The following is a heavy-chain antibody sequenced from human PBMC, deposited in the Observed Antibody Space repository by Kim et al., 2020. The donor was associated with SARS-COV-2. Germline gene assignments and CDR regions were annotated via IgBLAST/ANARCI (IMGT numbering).Heavy chain of an antibody. D-gene: IGHD6-19*01. V-gene: IGHV1-8*01. CDR3: ARGIEAGVDY. CDR1: GYTFTTLD. J-gene: IGHJ4*02. Sequence: ASVKVSCKTSGYTFTTLDVNWVRQAPGQGLEWMGWMNPSRGITAYAQKFQGRVTMPRDTSISTAYMELSSLTADDTAIYYCARGIEAGVDYWGQGTLVTVSS. CDR2: MNPSRGIT.